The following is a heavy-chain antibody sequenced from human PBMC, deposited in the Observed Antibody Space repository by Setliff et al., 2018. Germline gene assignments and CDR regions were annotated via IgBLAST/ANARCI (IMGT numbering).Heavy chain of an antibody. D-gene: IGHD5-12*01. CDR3: ARESRFGYSGYDCAFDY. J-gene: IGHJ4*02. CDR2: IYNSGTT. Sequence: SETLSLTCIVAGDSISNTGYYWGWIRQPPGKGLEWIGRIYNSGTTNYNPSLKSRVTISADTSNNSFSLNLFSVTAADTALYYCARESRFGYSGYDCAFDYWGQGMLVTVSS. V-gene: IGHV4-39*02. CDR1: GDSISNTGYY.